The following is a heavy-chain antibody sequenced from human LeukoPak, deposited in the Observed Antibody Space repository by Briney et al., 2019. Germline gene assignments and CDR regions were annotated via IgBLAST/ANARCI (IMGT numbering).Heavy chain of an antibody. V-gene: IGHV7-4-1*02. CDR2: INTNTGNP. CDR1: GYTFTSYA. J-gene: IGHJ4*02. D-gene: IGHD5-18*01. Sequence: ASVKVSCKAPGYTFTSYAMNWVRQAPGQGLEWMGWINTNTGNPTYAQGFTGRFVFSLDTSVSTAYLQISSLKAEDTAVYYCARDTGSSMDTAMDPLDYWGQGTLVTVSS. CDR3: ARDTGSSMDTAMDPLDY.